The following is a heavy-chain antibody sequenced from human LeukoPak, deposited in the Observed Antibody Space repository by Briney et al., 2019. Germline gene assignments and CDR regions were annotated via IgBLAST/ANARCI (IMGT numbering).Heavy chain of an antibody. Sequence: GGSLRLSCAASGFTFSSYSMNWVRQAPGKGLEWVSYISSSSSTIYYADSVKGRFTISRDNAKNPLYLQMNSLRAEDTAVYYCARDSDWGTFDYWGQGTLVTVSS. CDR2: ISSSSSTI. CDR3: ARDSDWGTFDY. CDR1: GFTFSSYS. J-gene: IGHJ4*02. V-gene: IGHV3-48*04. D-gene: IGHD3/OR15-3a*01.